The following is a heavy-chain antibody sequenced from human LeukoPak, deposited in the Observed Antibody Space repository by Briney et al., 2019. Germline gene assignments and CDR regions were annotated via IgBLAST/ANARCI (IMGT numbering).Heavy chain of an antibody. CDR2: ISNSGGST. Sequence: GGTLRLSCAASGLTFSSYAMSWVRQAPGKGLEWVSSISNSGGSTYYADSVKGRFTISRDNSKNTLYLQMNSLRAEDTAVYYCAKLQLWFYMDVWGKGTTVTISS. D-gene: IGHD5-18*01. V-gene: IGHV3-23*01. J-gene: IGHJ6*03. CDR1: GLTFSSYA. CDR3: AKLQLWFYMDV.